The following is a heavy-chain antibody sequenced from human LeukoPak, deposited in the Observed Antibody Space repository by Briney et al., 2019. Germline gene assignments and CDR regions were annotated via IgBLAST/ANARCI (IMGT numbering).Heavy chain of an antibody. CDR1: GCSISSYY. CDR2: IYYSGST. D-gene: IGHD2-21*02. CDR3: AREPCGGDCYSGYFDY. Sequence: VKPSETLSLTCAVSGCSISSYYWSWIRQPPGKGLEWIGYIYYSGSTNYNPSLKGRVTLSVDTSKIQLSLKLSAVTAADTAVYYCAREPCGGDCYSGYFDYWGQGTLVTVSS. J-gene: IGHJ4*02. V-gene: IGHV4-59*01.